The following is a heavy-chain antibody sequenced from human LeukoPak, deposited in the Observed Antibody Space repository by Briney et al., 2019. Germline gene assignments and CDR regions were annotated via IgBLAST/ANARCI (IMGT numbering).Heavy chain of an antibody. Sequence: SETLSLTCTVSGGSISSSSYYWGWIRQPPGKGLEWFGSIYYSGSTYYNPSLQSRVTISVATSKNPFTLKLSPVADAATSLYDCARLIWNNLTPQEGVYFDYWGRGTLVTVPS. D-gene: IGHD1/OR15-1a*01. V-gene: IGHV4-39*01. CDR2: IYYSGST. J-gene: IGHJ4*02. CDR3: ARLIWNNLTPQEGVYFDY. CDR1: GGSISSSSYY.